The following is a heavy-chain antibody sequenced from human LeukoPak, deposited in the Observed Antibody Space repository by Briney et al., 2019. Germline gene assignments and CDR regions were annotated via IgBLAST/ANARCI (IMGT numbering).Heavy chain of an antibody. J-gene: IGHJ6*02. CDR1: GYTFTCYD. V-gene: IGHV1-8*01. Sequence: ASVKVSCKASGYTFTCYDINWVRQATRQGLEWMGWMNPNSGNTGYAQKFQGRVTMTRNTSISTAYMELSSLRSEDTAVYYCARGTHYDILTGSSGYYGMDVWGQGTTVTVSS. CDR3: ARGTHYDILTGSSGYYGMDV. D-gene: IGHD3-9*01. CDR2: MNPNSGNT.